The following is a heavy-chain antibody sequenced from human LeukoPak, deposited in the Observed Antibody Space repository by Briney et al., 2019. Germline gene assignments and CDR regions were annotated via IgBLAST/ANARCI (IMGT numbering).Heavy chain of an antibody. CDR3: AREGFRYCSSTSCYLGEDAFDI. J-gene: IGHJ3*02. CDR2: IYYSGGT. CDR1: GGSISSYY. D-gene: IGHD2-2*01. V-gene: IGHV4-59*01. Sequence: SETLSLTCTVSGGSISSYYWSWIRQPPGKGLEWIGYIYYSGGTNYNPSLKSRVTISVDTSKNQFSLKLSSVTAADTAVYYCAREGFRYCSSTSCYLGEDAFDIWGQGTMVTVSS.